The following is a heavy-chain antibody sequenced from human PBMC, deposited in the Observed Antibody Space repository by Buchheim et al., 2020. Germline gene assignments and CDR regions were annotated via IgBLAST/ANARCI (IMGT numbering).Heavy chain of an antibody. CDR2: ISGSGGST. Sequence: EVQLLESGGGLVQPGGSLRLSCAASGFTFSSYAMSWVRQAPGKGLEWVSAISGSGGSTYYADSVKGRFTISRDNSKNTLYLQMNSLRAEDTAVYYCAKRYKPSGLLEWLNYYYGMDVWGQGTT. V-gene: IGHV3-23*01. J-gene: IGHJ6*02. CDR1: GFTFSSYA. CDR3: AKRYKPSGLLEWLNYYYGMDV. D-gene: IGHD3-3*01.